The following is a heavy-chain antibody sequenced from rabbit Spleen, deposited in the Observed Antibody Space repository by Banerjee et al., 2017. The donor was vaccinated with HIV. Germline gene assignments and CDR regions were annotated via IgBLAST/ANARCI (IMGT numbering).Heavy chain of an antibody. CDR2: IVAGSGGI. D-gene: IGHD6-1*01. Sequence: QSLEESGGDLVKPGTSLTLTCTASGFSFISGYYMCWVRQAPGKGLEWIACIVAGSGGIYYATWANGRFTVSKTSSTTVTLQMTSLTAADTATYFCGRSSYAGYAGYAYGTDLWGPGTLVTVS. V-gene: IGHV1S40*01. CDR1: GFSFISGYY. CDR3: GRSSYAGYAGYAYGTDL. J-gene: IGHJ6*01.